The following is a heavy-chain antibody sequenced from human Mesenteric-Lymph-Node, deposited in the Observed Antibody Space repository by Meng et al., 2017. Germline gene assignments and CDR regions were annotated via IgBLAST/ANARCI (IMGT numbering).Heavy chain of an antibody. Sequence: QVQLVQSGAEVKKPWASVKVSCKASGYTFTSYDINWVRQATGQGLEWMGWMNPNSGNTGYAQKLQGRVTMTTDTSTSTAYMELRSLRSDDTAVYYCARDLRPVRFDPWGQGTLVTVSS. CDR3: ARDLRPVRFDP. J-gene: IGHJ5*02. D-gene: IGHD3-9*01. CDR2: MNPNSGNT. V-gene: IGHV1-8*01. CDR1: GYTFTSYD.